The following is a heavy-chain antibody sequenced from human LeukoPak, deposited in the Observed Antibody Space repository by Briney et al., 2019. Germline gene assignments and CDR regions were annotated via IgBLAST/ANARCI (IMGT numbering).Heavy chain of an antibody. CDR3: VRDHYYDSSGYTFRH. V-gene: IGHV4-59*01. CDR1: GGSISNYY. J-gene: IGHJ1*01. Sequence: PSETLSLTRTVSGGSISNYYWSWIRQPPGKGLEWIGYIYYSGSTSYNPSLKSRVTISVDTSKNQFSLKLSSVTAADTAVYYCVRDHYYDSSGYTFRHWGQGTLVTVSS. D-gene: IGHD3-22*01. CDR2: IYYSGST.